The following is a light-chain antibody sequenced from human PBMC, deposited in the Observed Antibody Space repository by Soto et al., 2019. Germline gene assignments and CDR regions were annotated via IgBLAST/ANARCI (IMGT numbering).Light chain of an antibody. CDR1: QGISNY. CDR3: QKYNRAPRT. V-gene: IGKV1-27*01. J-gene: IGKJ1*01. Sequence: DIQMTQSPSSLSASVGDRVTITCRASQGISNYLAWYQQKPGKVPKLLIYAASTLQSGVPSRFSGSGSGTDFTLTISSPQPEDVGTYYCQKYNRAPRTFGQGTKVEVK. CDR2: AAS.